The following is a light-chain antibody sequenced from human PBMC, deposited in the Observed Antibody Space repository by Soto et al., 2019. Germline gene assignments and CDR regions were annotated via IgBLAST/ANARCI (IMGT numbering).Light chain of an antibody. J-gene: IGLJ1*01. V-gene: IGLV1-40*01. CDR1: SSNIGAGYD. Sequence: QSVLTQPPSVSGAPGQMVTISCTGSSSNIGAGYDVHWYQQLPGTAPKLLIYGNSNRPSGVPDRFSGSKSGTSASLAITGLQAEDEADYYCQSYDSSLSGSEVFGTG. CDR3: QSYDSSLSGSEV. CDR2: GNS.